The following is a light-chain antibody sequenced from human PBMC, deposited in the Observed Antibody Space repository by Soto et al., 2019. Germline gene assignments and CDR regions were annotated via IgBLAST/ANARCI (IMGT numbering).Light chain of an antibody. V-gene: IGKV3-20*01. CDR3: QHYGTSAL. J-gene: IGKJ3*01. Sequence: ELVLTQSPGTLSLSPWERATLSCRASQSGSDMYLAWYQQKPGQAPRLLIYASNRATGIPDRFSGSGSGTDFTLTISRLETEDFAVYYCQHYGTSALFGPGTKVEIK. CDR2: AS. CDR1: QSGSDMY.